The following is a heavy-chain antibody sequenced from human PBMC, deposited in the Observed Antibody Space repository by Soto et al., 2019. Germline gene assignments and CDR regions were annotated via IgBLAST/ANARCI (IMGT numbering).Heavy chain of an antibody. V-gene: IGHV3-9*01. CDR1: GFTFDDYA. CDR3: AKASYGDYARGIDS. CDR2: VTWNSGSV. Sequence: EVQLVESGGGLVQPGRSLSLSCAASGFTFDDYAMHWVRQAPGKGLEWVSGVTWNSGSVGYADSVKGRFTISRDNAKNSLYLQMNSLRAEDTALYYCAKASYGDYARGIDSWGQGTLVTVSS. J-gene: IGHJ4*02. D-gene: IGHD4-17*01.